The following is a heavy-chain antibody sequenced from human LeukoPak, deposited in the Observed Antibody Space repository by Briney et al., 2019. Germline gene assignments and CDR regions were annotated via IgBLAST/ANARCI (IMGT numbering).Heavy chain of an antibody. CDR2: ISGSGGST. Sequence: GGSLRLSCAASGFTFSSYAMSWVRQAPGKGLEWVSAISGSGGSTYYADSVKGRFTISRDNSKNTLCLQMNSLRAEDTAVYYCARLSGGTFDYWGQGTLVTVSS. J-gene: IGHJ4*02. V-gene: IGHV3-23*01. CDR3: ARLSGGTFDY. D-gene: IGHD3-10*01. CDR1: GFTFSSYA.